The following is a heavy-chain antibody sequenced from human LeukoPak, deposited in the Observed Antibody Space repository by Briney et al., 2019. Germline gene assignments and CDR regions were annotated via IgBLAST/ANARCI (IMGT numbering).Heavy chain of an antibody. J-gene: IGHJ4*02. V-gene: IGHV3-21*01. CDR2: ISSSSSYI. CDR1: GFTFSSYA. Sequence: GGSLRLSCAASGFTFSSYAMSWVRQAPGKGLEWVSSISSSSSYIYYADSVKGRFTISRDNAKNSLYLQMNSLGAEDTAVYYCARDLRFDYWGQGTLVTVSS. CDR3: ARDLRFDY.